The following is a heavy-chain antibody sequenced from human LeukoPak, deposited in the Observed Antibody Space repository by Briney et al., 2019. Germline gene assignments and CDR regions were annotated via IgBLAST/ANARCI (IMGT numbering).Heavy chain of an antibody. Sequence: PSETLSLTCAVYGGSFSGYYWSWIRQPPGKGLEWIGEINHSGSTNYNPSLKSRVTISVDTSKNQFSLKLSSVTAADTAVYYCARVIRFAVYFDYWGQGTLVTVSS. CDR1: GGSFSGYY. CDR2: INHSGST. D-gene: IGHD3-3*01. J-gene: IGHJ4*02. V-gene: IGHV4-34*01. CDR3: ARVIRFAVYFDY.